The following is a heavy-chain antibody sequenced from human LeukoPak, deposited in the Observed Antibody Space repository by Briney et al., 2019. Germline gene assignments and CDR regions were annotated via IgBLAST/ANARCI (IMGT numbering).Heavy chain of an antibody. J-gene: IGHJ4*02. CDR1: GFTFSNSA. D-gene: IGHD1-1*01. V-gene: IGHV3-23*01. CDR3: ARAHWNDYFDY. Sequence: GGSLRLSCAASGFTFSNSAMNWVRQAPGKGLEWVSAISGSGGSTYYADSVKGRFTISRDNAKNSLYLQMNSLRAEDTALYYCARAHWNDYFDYWGQGTLVTVSS. CDR2: ISGSGGST.